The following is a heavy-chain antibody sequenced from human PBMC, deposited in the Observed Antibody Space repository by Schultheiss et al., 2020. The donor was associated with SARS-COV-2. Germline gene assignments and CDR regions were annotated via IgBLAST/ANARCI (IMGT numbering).Heavy chain of an antibody. V-gene: IGHV1-8*01. J-gene: IGHJ4*02. Sequence: ASVKVSCKASGYTFTSYDINWVRQAPGQGLEWMGWMSPKSGNTGYAQRFQGRVTMTRDTSISTSYMELSSLRVEDTAVYYCARVPTYSNYVGHHDYWGQGTLVTVSS. CDR1: GYTFTSYD. CDR2: MSPKSGNT. D-gene: IGHD4-11*01. CDR3: ARVPTYSNYVGHHDY.